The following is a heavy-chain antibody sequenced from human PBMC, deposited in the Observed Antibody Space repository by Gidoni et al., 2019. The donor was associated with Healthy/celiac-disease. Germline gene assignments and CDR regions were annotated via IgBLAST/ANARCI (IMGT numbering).Heavy chain of an antibody. D-gene: IGHD6-6*01. J-gene: IGHJ4*02. V-gene: IGHV1-69*01. Sequence: RVTITADESTSTAYMELSSLRSEDTAVYYCARSGTARPITLDYWGQGTLVTVSS. CDR3: ARSGTARPITLDY.